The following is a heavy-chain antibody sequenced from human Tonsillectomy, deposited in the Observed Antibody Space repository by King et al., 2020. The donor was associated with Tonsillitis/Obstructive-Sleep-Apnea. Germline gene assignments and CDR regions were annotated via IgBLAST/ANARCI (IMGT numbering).Heavy chain of an antibody. Sequence: LTLKESGPALVKPTQTLTLTCTFSGFSLSTSGMCVSWIRQPPGKALEWLARIDWDDDKYYSTSLKTRLTISKDTSKNQVVLTMTNMDPVDTATYYCARIESSSWYLDYWGHGTLVTVSS. D-gene: IGHD6-13*01. CDR1: GFSLSTSGMC. J-gene: IGHJ4*01. CDR3: ARIESSSWYLDY. CDR2: IDWDDDK. V-gene: IGHV2-70*15.